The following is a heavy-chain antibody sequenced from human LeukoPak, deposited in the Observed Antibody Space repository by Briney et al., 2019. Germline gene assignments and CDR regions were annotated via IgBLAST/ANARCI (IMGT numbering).Heavy chain of an antibody. J-gene: IGHJ4*02. CDR2: ISGSGGST. CDR1: GFTFSSFA. Sequence: GGSLRLSCAASGFTFSSFAMSWVRQAPGKGPEWVSVISGSGGSTYYADPMKGRLTISRDNFKDTLYLQMSSLRAEDTAAYYCAKSGYCSGGNCFAWVDYWGQGTLVTVSS. V-gene: IGHV3-23*01. CDR3: AKSGYCSGGNCFAWVDY. D-gene: IGHD2-15*01.